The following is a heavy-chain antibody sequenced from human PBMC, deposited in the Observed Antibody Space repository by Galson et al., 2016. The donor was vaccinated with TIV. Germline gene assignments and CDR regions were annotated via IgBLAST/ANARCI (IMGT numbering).Heavy chain of an antibody. CDR1: GFTFSSFA. CDR2: ISAGGGRT. V-gene: IGHV3-23*01. J-gene: IGHJ5*01. Sequence: LRLSCAASGFTFSSFAMSWVRQAPGKGLEWVSRISAGGGRTDYADSVKGRFTISRDNPKNTRYLQMRSLRAGDTAVYFCAKRDSSGFDYVRRFDFWGQGTLATVSS. CDR3: AKRDSSGFDYVRRFDF. D-gene: IGHD3-22*01.